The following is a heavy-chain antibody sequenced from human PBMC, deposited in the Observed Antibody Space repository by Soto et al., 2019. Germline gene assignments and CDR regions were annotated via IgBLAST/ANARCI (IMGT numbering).Heavy chain of an antibody. V-gene: IGHV4-39*01. Sequence: TSETLSLTCTVSGGSISSSSYYWGWIRQPPGKGLEWIGSIYYSGSTYYNPSLKSRVTISVDTSKNQFSLKLSSVTAADTAVYYCARLIVVVTALATPYYFDYWGQGTLVTVS. D-gene: IGHD2-21*02. CDR1: GGSISSSSYY. CDR2: IYYSGST. J-gene: IGHJ4*02. CDR3: ARLIVVVTALATPYYFDY.